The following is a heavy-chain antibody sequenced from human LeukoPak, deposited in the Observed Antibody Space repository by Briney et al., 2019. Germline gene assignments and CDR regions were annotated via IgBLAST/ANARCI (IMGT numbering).Heavy chain of an antibody. CDR2: IYHSGST. V-gene: IGHV4-34*01. D-gene: IGHD3-10*01. Sequence: PSETLSLTCAVYGGSFSGYYWSWIRQPPGKGLEWIGEIYHSGSTNYNPSLKSRVTISVDKSKNQFSLKLSSVTAADTAVYYCARGVYGYYFDYWGQGTLVTVSS. CDR3: ARGVYGYYFDY. CDR1: GGSFSGYY. J-gene: IGHJ4*02.